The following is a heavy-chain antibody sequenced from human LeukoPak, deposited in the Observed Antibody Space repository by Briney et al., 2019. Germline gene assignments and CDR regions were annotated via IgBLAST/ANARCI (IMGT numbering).Heavy chain of an antibody. Sequence: GGSLRLSCAASGFTFSSYWMTWVRQAPGKGLEWVANMNLDGSEKYYVGSVKGRFIISRDNAKNSLYLQMNSLTAEDTAIYYCARDDGFSCYSYWGQGTLVTVSS. D-gene: IGHD3/OR15-3a*01. CDR1: GFTFSSYW. J-gene: IGHJ4*02. V-gene: IGHV3-7*01. CDR3: ARDDGFSCYSY. CDR2: MNLDGSEK.